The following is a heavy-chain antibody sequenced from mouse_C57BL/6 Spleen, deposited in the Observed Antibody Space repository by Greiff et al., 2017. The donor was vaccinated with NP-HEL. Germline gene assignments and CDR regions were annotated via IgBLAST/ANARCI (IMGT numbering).Heavy chain of an antibody. J-gene: IGHJ1*03. CDR1: GFTFSDYG. D-gene: IGHD2-1*01. V-gene: IGHV5-17*01. Sequence: EVKLVESGGGLVKPGGSLKLSCAASGFTFSDYGMHWVRQAPEKGLEWVAYISSGSSTIYYADTVKGRFTISRDNAKNTLFLQMTSLRSEDTARYYCARRGNYVGYFDVWGTGTTVTVSS. CDR3: ARRGNYVGYFDV. CDR2: ISSGSSTI.